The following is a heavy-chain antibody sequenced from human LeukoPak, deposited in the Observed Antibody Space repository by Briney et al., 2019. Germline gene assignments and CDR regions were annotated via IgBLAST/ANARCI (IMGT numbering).Heavy chain of an antibody. D-gene: IGHD1-26*01. CDR1: GGSISSYY. Sequence: SETLSLTCTVSGGSISSYYWSWIRQPPGKGLEWIGYIYYSGSTNYNPSLKSRVTISVDTSKNQFSLKLSSVTAADTAVYYCTSGSEAHADFDYWGQGTLVTVSS. J-gene: IGHJ4*02. CDR2: IYYSGST. V-gene: IGHV4-59*08. CDR3: TSGSEAHADFDY.